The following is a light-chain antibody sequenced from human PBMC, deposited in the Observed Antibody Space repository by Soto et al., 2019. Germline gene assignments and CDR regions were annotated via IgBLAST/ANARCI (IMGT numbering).Light chain of an antibody. J-gene: IGKJ1*01. Sequence: EIVMTQSPATLSVSPGEGANLTCRASQSVGTKLAWYQQKPGQAPRVLIYGASTRATGVPARFAGSGSGTEFTLTISSLQSEDFAVYYCQEYNTWPRTFGQGTKVDIK. CDR2: GAS. CDR3: QEYNTWPRT. CDR1: QSVGTK. V-gene: IGKV3-15*01.